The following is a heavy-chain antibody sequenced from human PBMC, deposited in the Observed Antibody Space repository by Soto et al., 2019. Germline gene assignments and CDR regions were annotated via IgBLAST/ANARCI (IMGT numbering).Heavy chain of an antibody. CDR2: ISGSGGSK. CDR3: AKEAMIVVVGGAFDF. V-gene: IGHV3-23*01. Sequence: EVQLLESGGGLVQPGGSLRLSCAASGFTFSSYAMSWVRQAPGKGLEWVSAISGSGGSKYYAYSVKGRFTISRDNSKNTLYLQMNSLRAGDTAVYYCAKEAMIVVVGGAFDFWGQGTMGNFSS. D-gene: IGHD3-22*01. CDR1: GFTFSSYA. J-gene: IGHJ3*01.